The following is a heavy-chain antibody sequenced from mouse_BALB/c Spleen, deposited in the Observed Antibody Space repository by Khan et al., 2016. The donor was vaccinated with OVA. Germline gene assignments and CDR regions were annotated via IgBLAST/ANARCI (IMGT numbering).Heavy chain of an antibody. Sequence: QIQLVQSGPEVKKPGETVKISCKASGHTFTKFGMNWVKQAPGKGLKWMGWINTYTGEPTYADDFNGRFAFSLETSASTAYLQINNLKTEDTATXICARPPYISYVLDNWGQGTSVTVSS. V-gene: IGHV9-3-1*01. D-gene: IGHD2-10*01. CDR3: ARPPYISYVLDN. CDR1: GHTFTKFG. J-gene: IGHJ4*01. CDR2: INTYTGEP.